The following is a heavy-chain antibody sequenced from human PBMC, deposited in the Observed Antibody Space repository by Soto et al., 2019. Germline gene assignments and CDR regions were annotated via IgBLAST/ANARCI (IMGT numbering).Heavy chain of an antibody. D-gene: IGHD1-26*01. CDR2: INPNSGGT. J-gene: IGHJ6*02. V-gene: IGHV1-2*04. Sequence: ASVKVSCKASGYTFTGYYMHWVRQAPGQGLEWMGWINPNSGGTNYAQKFQGWVTMTRDTSISTAYMELSRLRSDDTAVYYCARGKGEPGDLYYYGMDVWGQGTTVTVSS. CDR3: ARGKGEPGDLYYYGMDV. CDR1: GYTFTGYY.